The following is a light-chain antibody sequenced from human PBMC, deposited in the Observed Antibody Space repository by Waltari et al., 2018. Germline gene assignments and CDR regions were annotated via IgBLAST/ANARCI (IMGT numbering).Light chain of an antibody. J-gene: IGLJ2*01. CDR2: GNS. V-gene: IGLV1-40*01. CDR3: QSYDSSLGGSV. CDR1: SSNIGAGYD. Sequence: QSVLTQPPSVSGAPGQRVPISSTGSSSNIGAGYDVNLYQQLPGEAPKLLIYGNSNRPSGVPDRISGSKSGTSASLAITGLQAEDETDYYCQSYDSSLGGSVFGGGTKLTVL.